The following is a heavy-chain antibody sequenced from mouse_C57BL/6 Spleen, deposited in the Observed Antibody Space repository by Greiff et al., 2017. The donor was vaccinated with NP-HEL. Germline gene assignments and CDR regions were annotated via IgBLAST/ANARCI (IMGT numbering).Heavy chain of an antibody. CDR2: IYPGSGST. CDR1: GYTFTSYL. D-gene: IGHD3-2*02. Sequence: QVQLQQPGAELVKPGASVKMSCKASGYTFTSYLITWVKQRPGQGLEWIGDIYPGSGSTNYNEKFKSKATLTVDPSSSTAYMQLSSLTSEDAAVYYCARGGDSSGYSYAMDYWGQGTSVTVSS. J-gene: IGHJ4*01. V-gene: IGHV1-55*01. CDR3: ARGGDSSGYSYAMDY.